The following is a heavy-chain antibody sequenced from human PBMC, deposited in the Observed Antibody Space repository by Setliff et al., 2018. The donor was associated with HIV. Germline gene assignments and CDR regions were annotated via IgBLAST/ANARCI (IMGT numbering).Heavy chain of an antibody. CDR3: AREDSSYHYFDS. V-gene: IGHV4-30-4*08. CDR1: GGSISSANYY. J-gene: IGHJ4*02. D-gene: IGHD3-22*01. Sequence: SETLSLTCTVSGGSISSANYYWSWIRQPPGKGLEWIGYIYYNGNAYYYNPSLKSRTTISLDTSMNQFSLKLTSVTAADTAVYWCAREDSSYHYFDSWGQGMLVTVSS. CDR2: IYYNGNAY.